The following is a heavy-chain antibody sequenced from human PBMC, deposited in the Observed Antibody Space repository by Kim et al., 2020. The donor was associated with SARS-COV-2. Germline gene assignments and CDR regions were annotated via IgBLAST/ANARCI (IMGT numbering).Heavy chain of an antibody. Sequence: ASVKVSCKASGYTFTSYAMHWVRQAPGQRLEWMGWINAGNGNTKYSQKFQGRVTITRDTSASTAYMEVSSLRSEDTAVYYCARGNMVRGVSPPGGYYYGMDVWGQGTTVTVSS. D-gene: IGHD3-10*01. CDR3: ARGNMVRGVSPPGGYYYGMDV. CDR1: GYTFTSYA. CDR2: INAGNGNT. V-gene: IGHV1-3*01. J-gene: IGHJ6*02.